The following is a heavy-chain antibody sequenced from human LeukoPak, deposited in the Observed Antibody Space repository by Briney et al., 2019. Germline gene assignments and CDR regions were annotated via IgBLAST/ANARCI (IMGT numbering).Heavy chain of an antibody. J-gene: IGHJ4*02. CDR2: ISGYNGNT. D-gene: IGHD6-13*01. CDR1: GYTFIICG. V-gene: IGHV1-18*01. Sequence: ASVKVSCKASGYTFIICGLSWVRQAPGQGLEWMGWISGYNGNTNYAQNLQGRVTMTTDTSTSTAYMELRSLRSDDTAVYYCARVFTAGYSSSWYQDYWGQGTLVTVSS. CDR3: ARVFTAGYSSSWYQDY.